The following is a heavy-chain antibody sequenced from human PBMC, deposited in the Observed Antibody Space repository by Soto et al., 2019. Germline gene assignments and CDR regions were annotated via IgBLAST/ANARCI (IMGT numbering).Heavy chain of an antibody. V-gene: IGHV1-18*01. J-gene: IGHJ4*02. CDR1: GYTFTSYG. CDR3: ARDCSSTSCLFFDY. Sequence: QVQLVQSGAEVKKPGASVKVSCKASGYTFTSYGISWVRQAPGQGLEWMGWISAYNGNTNYAQMLQGRVTMTTDTSTSTAYMELRSLRSDNTDVYYGARDCSSTSCLFFDYWGQGTLVTVSS. D-gene: IGHD2-2*01. CDR2: ISAYNGNT.